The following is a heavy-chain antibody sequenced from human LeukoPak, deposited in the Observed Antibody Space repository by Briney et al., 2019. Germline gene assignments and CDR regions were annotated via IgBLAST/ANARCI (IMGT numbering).Heavy chain of an antibody. J-gene: IGHJ4*02. CDR1: VGSITSNHYY. CDR3: ARRIATAGYY. V-gene: IGHV4-39*01. D-gene: IGHD6-13*01. Sequence: SETLSLTCTVSVGSITSNHYYGGWIPQPPGKGLEWIGSIHYSGTTYYSPSLKSRVTLSVDTSKNQFSLKVSSVTAADTAVYYCARRIATAGYYWGQGALVTVSS. CDR2: IHYSGTT.